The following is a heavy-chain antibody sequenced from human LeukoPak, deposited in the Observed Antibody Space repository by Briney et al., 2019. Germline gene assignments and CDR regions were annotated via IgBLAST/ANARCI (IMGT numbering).Heavy chain of an antibody. Sequence: GGSLRLSCAAPGFTFSSNWMHSVRQGPGKGLVWVSRINPDGSRTDYAESVEGRFTISRDNAKNTLSLEMISLGDEDTAVYYCSRDFNGRNDFGGQGTLVTVSS. V-gene: IGHV3-74*01. CDR2: INPDGSRT. J-gene: IGHJ4*02. CDR1: GFTFSSNW. D-gene: IGHD1-14*01. CDR3: SRDFNGRNDF.